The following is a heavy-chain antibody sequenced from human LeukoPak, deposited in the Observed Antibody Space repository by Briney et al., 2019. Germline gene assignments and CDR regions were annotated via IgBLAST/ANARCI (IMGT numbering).Heavy chain of an antibody. Sequence: GASVKVSCKASGYTFTGYYMHWVRQAPGQGLEWMGWINPNSGGTNYAQKFQGRVTMTRDTSISTAYMELSRLRSDDTAVYYCARAAGYTDLNLDYWGQGTLVTVSS. D-gene: IGHD6-13*01. CDR1: GYTFTGYY. CDR3: ARAAGYTDLNLDY. V-gene: IGHV1-2*02. CDR2: INPNSGGT. J-gene: IGHJ4*02.